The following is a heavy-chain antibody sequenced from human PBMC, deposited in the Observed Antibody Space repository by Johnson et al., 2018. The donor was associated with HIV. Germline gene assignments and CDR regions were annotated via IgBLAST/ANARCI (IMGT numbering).Heavy chain of an antibody. CDR3: AIGRGEFPRHAFDI. CDR1: GFTFSSYG. J-gene: IGHJ3*02. V-gene: IGHV3-33*01. Sequence: QVQLVESGGGVVQPGGSLRLSCAASGFTFSSYGMHWVRQAPGKGLEWVAVIWSDGSNKHYADSVKGRFTISRDNSKNTLYLQMNSLRAEDTAVYYCAIGRGEFPRHAFDIWGQGTMVTVSS. CDR2: IWSDGSNK. D-gene: IGHD3-10*01.